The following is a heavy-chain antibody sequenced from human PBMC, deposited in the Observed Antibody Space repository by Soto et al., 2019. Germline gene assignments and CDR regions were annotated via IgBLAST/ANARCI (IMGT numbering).Heavy chain of an antibody. V-gene: IGHV4-30-2*06. CDR2: IYHRGST. CDR1: GGSISSSSYY. Sequence: PSETLSLTCTVSGGSISSSSYYWNWIRQSPDKGLEWLGYIYHRGSTLYSPSLRNRVAFPIDTSKKQFSLTLTSATAADSAIYFCARGDALIYHFDFWGPGIGVTVSS. CDR3: ARGDALIYHFDF. J-gene: IGHJ4*02. D-gene: IGHD2-21*02.